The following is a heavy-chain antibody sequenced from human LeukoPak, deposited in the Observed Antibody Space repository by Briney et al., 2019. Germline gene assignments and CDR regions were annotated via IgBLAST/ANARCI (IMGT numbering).Heavy chain of an antibody. V-gene: IGHV3-23*01. CDR3: AKSSGASPWTYNYYMDV. J-gene: IGHJ6*03. Sequence: GGSLRLSCAASGFTISSYAMSWVRQAPGKGLEWFSVISGSGGSTYYADSVKGRFTISRDNSKNTLYLQMNSLRAEDTAVYYCAKSSGASPWTYNYYMDVWGKGTTVTVSS. CDR1: GFTISSYA. D-gene: IGHD3/OR15-3a*01. CDR2: ISGSGGST.